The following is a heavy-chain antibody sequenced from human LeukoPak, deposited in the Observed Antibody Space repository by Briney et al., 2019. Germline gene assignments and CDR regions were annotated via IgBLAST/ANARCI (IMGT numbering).Heavy chain of an antibody. CDR1: GYTFTGYC. CDR3: ARAKYSSSSAFDP. J-gene: IGHJ5*02. D-gene: IGHD6-6*01. Sequence: ASVKVSCKASGYTFTGYCMHWVRQAPGQGLEWMGRINPNSGGTNYAQKFQGRVTMTRDTSISTAYMELSRLRSDDTAVYYCARAKYSSSSAFDPWGQGTLVTVSS. CDR2: INPNSGGT. V-gene: IGHV1-2*06.